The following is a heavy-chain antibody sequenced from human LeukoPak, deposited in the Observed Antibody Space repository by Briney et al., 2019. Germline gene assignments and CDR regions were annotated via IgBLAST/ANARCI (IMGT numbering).Heavy chain of an antibody. D-gene: IGHD5-24*01. Sequence: SETLSLTCAVYGGSFSGYYWSWIRQPPGKGLEWIGEINHSGSTNYSPSLKSRVTISVDTSKNQFSLKLSSVTAADTAVYYCAITRGDGHSNWGQGTLVTVSS. CDR2: INHSGST. CDR3: AITRGDGHSN. CDR1: GGSFSGYY. V-gene: IGHV4-34*01. J-gene: IGHJ4*02.